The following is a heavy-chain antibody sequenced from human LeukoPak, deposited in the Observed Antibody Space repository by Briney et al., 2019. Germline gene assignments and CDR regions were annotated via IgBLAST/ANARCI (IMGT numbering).Heavy chain of an antibody. Sequence: VASVKVSCKASGYTFTSYGISWVRQAPGQGLEWMGWISAYNGNTNYAQKLQGRVTMTTDTSTSTAYMELRSLRSDDTAVYYCASAGARDPRVLLLCWGQGTLVTVSS. CDR2: ISAYNGNT. D-gene: IGHD6-25*01. CDR1: GYTFTSYG. V-gene: IGHV1-18*01. CDR3: ASAGARDPRVLLLC. J-gene: IGHJ4*02.